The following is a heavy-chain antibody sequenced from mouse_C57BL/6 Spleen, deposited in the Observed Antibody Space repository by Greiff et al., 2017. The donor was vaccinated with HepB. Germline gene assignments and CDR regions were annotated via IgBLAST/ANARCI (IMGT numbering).Heavy chain of an antibody. J-gene: IGHJ1*03. CDR3: AKYVWYFDV. D-gene: IGHD5-1-1*01. CDR1: GYSITSGYY. Sequence: EVQRVESGPGLVKPSQSLSLTCSVTGYSITSGYYWNWIRQFPGNKLEWMGYISYDGSNNYNPSLKNRISITRDTSKNQFFLKLNSVTTEDTATYYCAKYVWYFDVWGTGTTVTVSS. V-gene: IGHV3-6*01. CDR2: ISYDGSN.